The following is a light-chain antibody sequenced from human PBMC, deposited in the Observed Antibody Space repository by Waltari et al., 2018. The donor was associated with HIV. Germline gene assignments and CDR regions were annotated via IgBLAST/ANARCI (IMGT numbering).Light chain of an antibody. Sequence: IQITKSPTPLSASAANRVPIACRASQNISRYLHWYQQKPGKAPELLIYAASSLQSGVPSRFSGSGSGTDFTLTISSLQPEDFATYYCQQSYSSSRTFGQGTKVATK. CDR1: QNISRY. CDR3: QQSYSSSRT. CDR2: AAS. J-gene: IGKJ1*01. V-gene: IGKV1-39*01.